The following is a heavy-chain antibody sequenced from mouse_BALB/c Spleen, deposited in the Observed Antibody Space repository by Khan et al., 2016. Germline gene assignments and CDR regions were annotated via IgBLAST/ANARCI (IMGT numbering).Heavy chain of an antibody. CDR3: AYYYGSSYGAY. CDR1: GYTFTDYS. Sequence: QIQLVQSGPELKKPGETVKISCKASGYTFTDYSMHWVKQAPGKGLKWMGWINTETGEPTYADDFKGRFAFSLETSASTAYLQINNLKNEDTATYFCAYYYGSSYGAYWGQGTLVTVSA. V-gene: IGHV9-2-1*01. D-gene: IGHD1-1*01. J-gene: IGHJ3*01. CDR2: INTETGEP.